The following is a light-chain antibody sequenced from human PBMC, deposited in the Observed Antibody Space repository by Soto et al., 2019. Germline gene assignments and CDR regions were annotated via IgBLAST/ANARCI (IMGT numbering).Light chain of an antibody. J-gene: IGKJ3*01. CDR2: DTS. CDR3: QQRGNWPIT. CDR1: QSVSGS. Sequence: EIVLTQSPATLSLSPGERATLSCRASQSVSGSLAWYQQKPGQAPRLLIYDTSNRATSIPARFSGSGSGTDFTLTITSLEPEDFAVYYCQQRGNWPITFGPGTKLDIK. V-gene: IGKV3-11*01.